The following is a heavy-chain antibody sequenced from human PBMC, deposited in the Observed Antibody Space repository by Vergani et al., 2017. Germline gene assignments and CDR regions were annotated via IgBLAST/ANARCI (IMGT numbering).Heavy chain of an antibody. V-gene: IGHV4-61*02. CDR3: ARDRSEGGATTGSMDV. Sequence: QVQLQESGPGLVKPSQTLSLTCTVSGASMSSVGYYWTWIRQSAGKRLEWIGDILGSGTANYNPSFQGRVSMSVATSKNQFSLKLSSVTAADTAVYYCARDRSEGGATTGSMDVWGQGTTVTVSS. CDR2: ILGSGTA. D-gene: IGHD1-26*01. J-gene: IGHJ6*02. CDR1: GASMSSVGYY.